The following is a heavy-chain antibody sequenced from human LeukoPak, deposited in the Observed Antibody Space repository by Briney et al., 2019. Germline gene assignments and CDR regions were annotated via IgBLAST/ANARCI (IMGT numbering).Heavy chain of an antibody. Sequence: ASVKVSCKASGYTFTADYMHWIRQAPGQGVEWMGRINPNSGGTNYAQKFQGRVTMTRDTSISTAYMELSRLTSNDPAVYYCARDRAYSYGTDYWGQGTLVTVSS. J-gene: IGHJ4*02. CDR2: INPNSGGT. D-gene: IGHD5-18*01. CDR1: GYTFTADY. V-gene: IGHV1-2*02. CDR3: ARDRAYSYGTDY.